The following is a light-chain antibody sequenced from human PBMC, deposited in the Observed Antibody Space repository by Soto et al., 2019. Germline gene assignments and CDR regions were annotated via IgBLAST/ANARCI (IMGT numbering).Light chain of an antibody. CDR3: QSYDSSLSGVI. CDR1: SSNIGAGFD. V-gene: IGLV1-40*01. Sequence: QSVLTQPPSVSGAPGQRVAIPCTGSSSNIGAGFDVHWYQQLPGTAPKLLIYANTNRPSGVPDRFSGSKSGTSASLAITGLQAEDDADYYCQSYDSSLSGVIFGGGTKLTVL. CDR2: ANT. J-gene: IGLJ2*01.